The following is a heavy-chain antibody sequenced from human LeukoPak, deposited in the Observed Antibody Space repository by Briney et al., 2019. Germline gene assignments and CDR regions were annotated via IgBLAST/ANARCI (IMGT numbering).Heavy chain of an antibody. D-gene: IGHD3-16*01. V-gene: IGHV3-53*01. J-gene: IGHJ5*02. CDR1: GFTVSSNY. CDR2: IYSGGST. Sequence: GGSLRLSCAASGFTVSSNYMSWVRQAPGKGLEWVSVIYSGGSTYYADSVKGRFTISRDSSKNTLYLQMNSLRAEDTAVYYCARDGGGYARFDPWGQGTLVTVSS. CDR3: ARDGGGYARFDP.